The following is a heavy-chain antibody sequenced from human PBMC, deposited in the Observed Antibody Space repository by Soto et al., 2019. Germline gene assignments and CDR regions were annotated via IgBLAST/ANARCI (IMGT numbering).Heavy chain of an antibody. D-gene: IGHD5-12*01. V-gene: IGHV3-72*01. J-gene: IGHJ4*02. CDR3: GRGLPTTGFDY. CDR1: GFTFSDHY. Sequence: GGSLRLSCAAPGFTFSDHYMDWVRQSPGKGLEWVGRSRNKARSYTTDYAASVKGRFTISRDDSKSSVYLQMNSLKTEDTAVYYCGRGLPTTGFDYWGQGILVTVSS. CDR2: SRNKARSYTT.